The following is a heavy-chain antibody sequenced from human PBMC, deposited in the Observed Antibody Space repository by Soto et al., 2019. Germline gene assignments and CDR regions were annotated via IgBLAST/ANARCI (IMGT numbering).Heavy chain of an antibody. CDR1: GLTFSSFG. J-gene: IGHJ6*02. CDR2: MSFDGNSK. V-gene: IGHV3-30*18. D-gene: IGHD3-9*01. Sequence: ERSLRLSCAASGLTFSSFGMHWVRLAPGKGLEWVAVMSFDGNSKYYADSMKGRFIISRDNSKNTLYLEMNSLRAEDTAVYYCAKDKGRSLTGATDGWGQRPKLTVS. CDR3: AKDKGRSLTGATDG.